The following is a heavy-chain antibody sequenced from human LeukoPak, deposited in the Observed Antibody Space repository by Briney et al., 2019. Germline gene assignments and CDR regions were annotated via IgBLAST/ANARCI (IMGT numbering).Heavy chain of an antibody. CDR2: INAGNGNT. D-gene: IGHD5-24*01. Sequence: ASVKFSCSASGYTFTSYAMQWVRQAPGQRLEWMGCINAGNGNTKYSQKFQGRITMSRDTSTSKVYMDLSSLRSEDSAFYYCETDHSMANTAWWFDPWGQGSLVIVPS. V-gene: IGHV1-3*01. CDR1: GYTFTSYA. CDR3: ETDHSMANTAWWFDP. J-gene: IGHJ5*02.